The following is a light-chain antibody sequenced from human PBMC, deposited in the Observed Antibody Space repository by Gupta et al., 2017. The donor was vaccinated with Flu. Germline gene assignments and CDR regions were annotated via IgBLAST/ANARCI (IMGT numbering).Light chain of an antibody. J-gene: IGKJ2*02. CDR3: QQYGTSPRT. Sequence: EIVLTQSPGTLSLSPGERATLSCRASQCVSSNYLAWYQQTPGQAPRLLIYGASSRATGIPDRFSGSGSETDFTLTISRLEPEDFAVYYCQQYGTSPRTFGQGTKLEIK. V-gene: IGKV3-20*01. CDR1: QCVSSNY. CDR2: GAS.